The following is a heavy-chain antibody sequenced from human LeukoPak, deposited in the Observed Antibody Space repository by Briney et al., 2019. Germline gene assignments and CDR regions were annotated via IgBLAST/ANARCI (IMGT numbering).Heavy chain of an antibody. D-gene: IGHD5-18*01. CDR3: AKGRGYSYGYLADY. CDR1: GFTFDDYA. V-gene: IGHV3-9*01. J-gene: IGHJ4*02. Sequence: GRSLRLSCAASGFTFDDYAMHWVRQAPGKGLEWVSGTNWNSGSIGYADSVKGRFTISRDNAKNSLYLQMNSLRAEDTALYYCAKGRGYSYGYLADYWGQGTLVTVSS. CDR2: TNWNSGSI.